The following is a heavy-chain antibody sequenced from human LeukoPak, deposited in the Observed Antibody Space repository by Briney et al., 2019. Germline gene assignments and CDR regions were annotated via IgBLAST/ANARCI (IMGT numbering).Heavy chain of an antibody. Sequence: ASVKVSCKASGGTFSSYAISWVRQAPGQGLEWMGGIIPIFGTANYAQKFQGRVTITADESTSTAYMELSSLGSEDTAVYYSARARGNGYFDYWGQGTLVTVSS. CDR2: IIPIFGTA. D-gene: IGHD4-23*01. J-gene: IGHJ4*02. CDR3: ARARGNGYFDY. V-gene: IGHV1-69*13. CDR1: GGTFSSYA.